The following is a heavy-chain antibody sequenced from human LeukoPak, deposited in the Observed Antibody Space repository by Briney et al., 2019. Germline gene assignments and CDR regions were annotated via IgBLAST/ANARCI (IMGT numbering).Heavy chain of an antibody. V-gene: IGHV1-69*13. Sequence: ASAKVSCKASGGTFSSYGVSWVRQAPGQGLEWMGGIIPIFGTANYAQKFQGRVTITADESTSTAYMELSSLRSEDTAVYYCARLDEYSSSSRYYGMDVWGQGTTVTVSS. CDR3: ARLDEYSSSSRYYGMDV. CDR1: GGTFSSYG. J-gene: IGHJ6*02. D-gene: IGHD6-6*01. CDR2: IIPIFGTA.